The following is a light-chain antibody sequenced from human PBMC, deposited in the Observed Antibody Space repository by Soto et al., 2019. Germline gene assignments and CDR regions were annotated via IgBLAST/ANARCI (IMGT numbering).Light chain of an antibody. V-gene: IGKV3-20*01. CDR2: GAS. Sequence: EIVLTQSPGTLSLSPGERATLSCRASQSVRSRYLAWYQQKPGQAPRLLIYGASSRATGIPDRFSGSGSGTEFTLTISSLQSEDFAVYYCQQYNDWPPITFGQGRRLEIK. CDR3: QQYNDWPPIT. J-gene: IGKJ5*01. CDR1: QSVRSRY.